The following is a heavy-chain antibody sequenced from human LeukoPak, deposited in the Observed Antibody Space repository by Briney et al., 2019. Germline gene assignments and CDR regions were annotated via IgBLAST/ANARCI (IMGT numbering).Heavy chain of an antibody. D-gene: IGHD6-13*01. CDR3: ARGFSWAAGTGNWFDP. CDR2: IWHDERDK. V-gene: IGHV3-30*02. CDR1: GFTFSNYG. Sequence: GGSLRLSCAASGFTFSNYGMHWVRQAPGKGLEWVAFIWHDERDKYYAASVKGRFTFSRDNSKKMLYLQMNSLRVEDTAVYYCARGFSWAAGTGNWFDPWGQGTLVTVSS. J-gene: IGHJ5*02.